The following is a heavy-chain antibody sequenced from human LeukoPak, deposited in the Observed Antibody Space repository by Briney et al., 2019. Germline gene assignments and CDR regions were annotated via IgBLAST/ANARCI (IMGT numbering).Heavy chain of an antibody. Sequence: PSQTLSLTCTVSGGSSSSGDYYWSWIRQPPGKGLEWIGYIYYSGSTYYNPSLKSRVTISVDTSKNQFSLKLSSVTAADTAVYYCARDHLGIVGAGGEDYFDYWGQGTLVTVSS. D-gene: IGHD1-26*01. CDR2: IYYSGST. CDR3: ARDHLGIVGAGGEDYFDY. V-gene: IGHV4-30-4*08. CDR1: GGSSSSGDYY. J-gene: IGHJ4*02.